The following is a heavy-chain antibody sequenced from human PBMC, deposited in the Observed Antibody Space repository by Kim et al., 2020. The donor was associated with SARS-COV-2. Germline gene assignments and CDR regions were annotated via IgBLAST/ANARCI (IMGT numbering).Heavy chain of an antibody. V-gene: IGHV1-3*01. CDR2: IDCGNGNT. CDR1: GHTFTRDS. D-gene: IGHD2-15*01. J-gene: IGHJ4*02. CDR3: LGGYYFDY. Sequence: ASVKVSCKTSGHTFTRDSIHWVRHAPGQRLEWMGGIDCGNGNTIYSQKFQGRVTFTTDTSASTAYMELSSLRSEDSAVYYCLGGYYFDYWGQGTLVTVSS.